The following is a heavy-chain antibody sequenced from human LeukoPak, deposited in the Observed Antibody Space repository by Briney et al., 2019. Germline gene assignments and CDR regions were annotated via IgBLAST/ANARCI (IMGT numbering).Heavy chain of an antibody. CDR1: GYTFTSYD. D-gene: IGHD4-17*01. CDR2: MNPNSGNT. J-gene: IGHJ6*03. Sequence: ASVKVSCKASGYTFTSYDINWERQATGQGLEWMGWMNPNSGNTGYAQKFQGRVTMTRNTSISTAYMELSSLRSEDTAVYYCARAYGDHYYYYYYMDVWGKGTTVTISS. V-gene: IGHV1-8*01. CDR3: ARAYGDHYYYYYYMDV.